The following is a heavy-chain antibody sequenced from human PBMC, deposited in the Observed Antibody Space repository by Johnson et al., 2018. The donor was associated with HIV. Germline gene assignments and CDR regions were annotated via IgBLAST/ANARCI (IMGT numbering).Heavy chain of an antibody. D-gene: IGHD3-10*01. V-gene: IGHV3-72*01. CDR3: TRVSFGEGAFDI. CDR2: SSNKANSHTT. Sequence: VQPVESGGGLVQPGGSLRLSCAASGFTSSDHYIDWDRQAPGQGLARVGRSSNKANSHTTDYAASLKGRFTISRDDSKNSLYLQMNSLKTEDTAVYYCTRVSFGEGAFDIWGHGTMVTVSS. J-gene: IGHJ3*02. CDR1: GFTSSDHY.